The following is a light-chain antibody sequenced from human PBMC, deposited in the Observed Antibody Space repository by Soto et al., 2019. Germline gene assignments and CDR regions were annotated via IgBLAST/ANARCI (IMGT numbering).Light chain of an antibody. V-gene: IGKV3-15*01. Sequence: VAAQSPATLSVSPGGNEKLSCGASESVGRHLAWYHQKPGQAPKLLIFDASTRATGVPARFSGSGSGTEFTLAVSSLQAEDIAVYFCQQYNNWPPNFGQGTRLEIK. CDR3: QQYNNWPPN. CDR2: DAS. J-gene: IGKJ5*01. CDR1: ESVGRH.